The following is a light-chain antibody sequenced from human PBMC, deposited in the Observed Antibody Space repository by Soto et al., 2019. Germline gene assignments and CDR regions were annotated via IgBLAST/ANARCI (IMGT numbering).Light chain of an antibody. V-gene: IGLV2-14*01. CDR3: SSYTSSSTGV. Sequence: QSALTQPASVSGSPGQSITIPCTGTSSDVGYFNYVSWYQQHPGKAPKLMIYDVTTRPSGVSNRFSGSKSGNTASLTISGLQAEDEADYFCSSYTSSSTGVFGGGTKVTVL. J-gene: IGLJ3*02. CDR2: DVT. CDR1: SSDVGYFNY.